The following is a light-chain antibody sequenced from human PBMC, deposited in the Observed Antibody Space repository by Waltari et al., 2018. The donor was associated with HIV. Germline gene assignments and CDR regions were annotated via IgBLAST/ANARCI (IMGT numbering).Light chain of an antibody. V-gene: IGKV3D-20*01. CDR2: DAS. CDR1: QSLSSNY. J-gene: IGKJ2*01. Sequence: EIVLTQSPAALSLSPGERATLSCGASQSLSSNYLAWYQQKPGLAPRLIIYDASNRATGIPDRFSGSGSGTDFTLTISRVEPEDFAVYYCQQYDSALWTFGQGTKLEI. CDR3: QQYDSALWT.